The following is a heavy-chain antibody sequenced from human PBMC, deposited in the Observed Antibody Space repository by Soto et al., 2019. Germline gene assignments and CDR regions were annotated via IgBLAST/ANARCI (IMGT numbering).Heavy chain of an antibody. V-gene: IGHV3-30*18. CDR3: AKQIGSGSYYYETFDY. CDR1: GFTFSSYG. CDR2: ISYDGSNK. Sequence: SGGSLRLSCAASGFTFSSYGMHWVRQAPGKGLEWVAVISYDGSNKYYADSVKGRFTISRDNSKNTLYLQMNSLRAEDTAVYYCAKQIGSGSYYYETFDYWGQGTLVTVSS. J-gene: IGHJ4*02. D-gene: IGHD3-10*01.